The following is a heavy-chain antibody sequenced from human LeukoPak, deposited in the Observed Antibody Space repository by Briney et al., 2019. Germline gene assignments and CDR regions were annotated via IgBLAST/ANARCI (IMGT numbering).Heavy chain of an antibody. V-gene: IGHV4-4*07. CDR3: ARDNGDLPD. CDR1: GGSISSYS. CDR2: FYISGST. D-gene: IGHD2-8*01. J-gene: IGHJ4*02. Sequence: PSETLSLTCTASGGSISSYSWSWLRQPAGKGLEWIGRFYISGSTNYNPSLKSRVTMSVDTSKNQFSLRLSSVTAADTAVYYCARDNGDLPDWGQGTLVTVSS.